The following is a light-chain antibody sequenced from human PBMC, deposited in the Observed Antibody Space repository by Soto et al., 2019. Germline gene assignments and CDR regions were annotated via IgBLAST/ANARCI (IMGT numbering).Light chain of an antibody. Sequence: QSALTQPASVSGSPGQSITISCTGTSSDIGAYNSVSWYQQHTGKAPKLIVFQVSFRPSAVSDRFSGSKSDNTASLTISGLQTEDEAEDYCLSYTASSTFVFGTGTKLTVL. CDR3: LSYTASSTFV. V-gene: IGLV2-14*01. CDR1: SSDIGAYNS. J-gene: IGLJ1*01. CDR2: QVS.